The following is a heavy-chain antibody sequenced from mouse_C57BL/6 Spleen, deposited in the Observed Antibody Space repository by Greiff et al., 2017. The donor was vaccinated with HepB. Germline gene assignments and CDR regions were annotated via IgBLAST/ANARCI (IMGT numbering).Heavy chain of an antibody. CDR2: IDPNSGGT. CDR3: ARSGGSSSYWYFDV. D-gene: IGHD1-1*01. J-gene: IGHJ1*03. V-gene: IGHV1-72*01. Sequence: VKLQQPGAELVKPGASVKLSCKASGYTFTSYWMHWVKQRPGRGLEWIGRIDPNSGGTKYNEKFKSKATLTVDKPSSTAYMQLSSLTSEDSAVYYCARSGGSSSYWYFDVWGTGTTVTVSS. CDR1: GYTFTSYW.